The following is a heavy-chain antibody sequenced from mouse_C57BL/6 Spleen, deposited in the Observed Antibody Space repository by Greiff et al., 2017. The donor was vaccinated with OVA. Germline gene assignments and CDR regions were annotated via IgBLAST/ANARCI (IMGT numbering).Heavy chain of an antibody. CDR2: ISYDGSN. CDR3: ARAGGLNPFAY. D-gene: IGHD3-2*02. CDR1: GYSITSGYY. V-gene: IGHV3-6*01. J-gene: IGHJ3*01. Sequence: ESGPGLVKPSQSLSLTCSVTGYSITSGYYWNWIRQFPGNKLEWMGYISYDGSNNYNPSLKNRISITRDTSKNQFFLKLNSVTTEDTATYYCARAGGLNPFAYWGQGTLVTVSA.